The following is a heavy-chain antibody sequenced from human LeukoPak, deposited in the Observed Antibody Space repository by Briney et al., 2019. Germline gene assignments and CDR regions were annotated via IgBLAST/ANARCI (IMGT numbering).Heavy chain of an antibody. CDR1: GFTFSSYG. V-gene: IGHV3-7*03. CDR2: IKDDGSET. J-gene: IGHJ4*02. CDR3: AKIGWIGVAAADAYFDY. Sequence: PGGSLRLSCAASGFTFSSYGMHWVRQAPGKGLEWVANIKDDGSETYYVDSVKGRFTISRDNAKNSLYLQMNSLRAEDTAVYYCAKIGWIGVAAADAYFDYWGQGTLVTVSS. D-gene: IGHD6-13*01.